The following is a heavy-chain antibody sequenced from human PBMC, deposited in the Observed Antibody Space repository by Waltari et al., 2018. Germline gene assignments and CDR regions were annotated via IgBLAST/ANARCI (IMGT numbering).Heavy chain of an antibody. D-gene: IGHD3-22*01. Sequence: EVQLVESGGGLVQPGGSLSLSCAASGFTFSSSWMSWVGQAPGKGLEWVANIKQDGSEKYYVDSVKGRFTISRDNAKNSLYLQMNSLRAEDTAVYYCARRVVVNFDYWGQGTLVTVSS. CDR1: GFTFSSSW. J-gene: IGHJ4*02. CDR3: ARRVVVNFDY. V-gene: IGHV3-7*01. CDR2: IKQDGSEK.